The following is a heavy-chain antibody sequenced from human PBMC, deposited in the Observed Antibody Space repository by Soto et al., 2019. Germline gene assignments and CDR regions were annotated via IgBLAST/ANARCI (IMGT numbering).Heavy chain of an antibody. Sequence: SETLSLTCTVSGGSISSGDYYWSWIRQPPGKGLEWIGYIYYSGSTYYNPSLKSRVTISVDTSKNQFSLKLSSVTAADTAVYYCARVRQHLVPYYFDYWGHGTLVTVSS. J-gene: IGHJ4*01. CDR3: ARVRQHLVPYYFDY. CDR1: GGSISSGDYY. V-gene: IGHV4-30-4*01. CDR2: IYYSGST. D-gene: IGHD6-13*01.